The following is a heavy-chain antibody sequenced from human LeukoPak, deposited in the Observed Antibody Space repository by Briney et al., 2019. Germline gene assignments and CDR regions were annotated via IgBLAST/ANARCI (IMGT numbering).Heavy chain of an antibody. CDR3: ARVLRYCSGGNCYSGGLGYMDV. CDR2: ISRSGSTK. Sequence: PGGSLRLSCAASGFTFSDYNMRWIRQAPGKTLEWVSSISRSGSTKYYADSVKGRFTISRDNAKNSLFLQMNRLRAEDPAVYYCARVLRYCSGGNCYSGGLGYMDVWGKGTTVTISS. J-gene: IGHJ6*03. CDR1: GFTFSDYN. D-gene: IGHD2-15*01. V-gene: IGHV3-11*01.